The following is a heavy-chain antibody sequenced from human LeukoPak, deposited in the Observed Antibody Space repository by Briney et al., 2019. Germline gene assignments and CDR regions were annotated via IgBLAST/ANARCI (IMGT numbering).Heavy chain of an antibody. V-gene: IGHV3-21*01. CDR2: ISSSSSYI. CDR3: ARGFYGSGTDGGY. CDR1: GFTFSSYS. D-gene: IGHD3-10*01. Sequence: GGSLRLSCAASGFTFSSYSMNWVRQAPGKGLEWVSSISSSSSYIYYADSVKGRFTISRGNAKNSLYLQMNSLRAEDTAVYYCARGFYGSGTDGGYWGQGTLVTVSS. J-gene: IGHJ4*02.